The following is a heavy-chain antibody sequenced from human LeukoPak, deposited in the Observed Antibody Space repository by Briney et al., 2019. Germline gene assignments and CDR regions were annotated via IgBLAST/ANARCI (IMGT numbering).Heavy chain of an antibody. V-gene: IGHV1-69*05. CDR3: AREVLDEYSSSSDPDY. D-gene: IGHD6-6*01. CDR2: IIPIFGTA. CDR1: GGTFSSYA. Sequence: SVKVSCRASGGTFSSYAISWVRQAPGQGLEWMGRIIPIFGTANYAQKFQGRVTITTDESTSTAYMELSSLRSEDTAVYYCAREVLDEYSSSSDPDYWGQGTLVTVSS. J-gene: IGHJ4*02.